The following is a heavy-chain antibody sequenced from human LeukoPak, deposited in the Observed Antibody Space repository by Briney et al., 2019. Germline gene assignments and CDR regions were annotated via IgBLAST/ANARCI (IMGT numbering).Heavy chain of an antibody. CDR2: TYYRSKWYH. J-gene: IGHJ2*01. CDR1: GDSVSSNTAA. D-gene: IGHD3-22*01. Sequence: SQTLSLTCDISGDSVSSNTAAWNWIRQSPSRGLEWLGRTYYRSKWYHDYAVSMKSRITINADTSKNQFSLQVNSVTPEDTAVYFCTSGLSGCFDLWGPGTLVTVSS. V-gene: IGHV6-1*01. CDR3: TSGLSGCFDL.